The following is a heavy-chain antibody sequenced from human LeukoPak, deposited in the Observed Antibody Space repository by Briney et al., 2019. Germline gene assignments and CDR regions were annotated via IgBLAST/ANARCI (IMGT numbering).Heavy chain of an antibody. J-gene: IGHJ4*02. CDR1: GYSFTSYW. CDR3: ARQYNLRYGSGSYFGY. Sequence: GESLKISCKGSGYSFTSYWIGWVRQMPGKGLEWMGIIYPGDSDTRYSPSFQGQVTISADKSISTAYLQWSSLKASDTAMYYCARQYNLRYGSGSYFGYWGRGTLVTVSS. CDR2: IYPGDSDT. D-gene: IGHD3-10*01. V-gene: IGHV5-51*01.